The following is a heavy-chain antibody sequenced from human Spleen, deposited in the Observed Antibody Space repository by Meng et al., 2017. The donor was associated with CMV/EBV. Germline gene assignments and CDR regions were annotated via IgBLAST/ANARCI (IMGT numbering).Heavy chain of an antibody. J-gene: IGHJ6*02. CDR3: ARKSYYYFGMDV. CDR1: GYSFTSYY. V-gene: IGHV1-46*01. CDR2: INPSGGST. Sequence: ASVKVSCKASGYSFTSYYMHWVRQAPGQGLEWIGIINPSGGSTRYTQNFQGRVTMTRDTSTSTVYMELSSLRSEDTAVYNCARKSYYYFGMDVWGQGTTVTVSS.